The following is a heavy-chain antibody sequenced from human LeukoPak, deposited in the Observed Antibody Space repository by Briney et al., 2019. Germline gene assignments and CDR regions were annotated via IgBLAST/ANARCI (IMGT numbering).Heavy chain of an antibody. J-gene: IGHJ4*02. D-gene: IGHD6-19*01. Sequence: SETLSLTCTVSGGSISSYYWSWIRQPAGKGLEWIGRIYSSGSTNYNPSLKSRVTMSVDTSKNQLPLKLSSATAADTAVYYCARLGPAGVHFDYWGQGTLVTVSS. CDR3: ARLGPAGVHFDY. CDR1: GGSISSYY. V-gene: IGHV4-4*07. CDR2: IYSSGST.